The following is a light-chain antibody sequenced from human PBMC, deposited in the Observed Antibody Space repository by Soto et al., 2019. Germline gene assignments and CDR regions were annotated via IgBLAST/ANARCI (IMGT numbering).Light chain of an antibody. Sequence: DIQMTQSPSSLSASVGDRVTITCRASQSISSYLNCYQQKPGKAPKLLIYAASSLQSGVPSRFTGSGSGTDFPLTISSLQPEDFATYYCQQRYSTPPTFGQGTTLEIQ. CDR2: AAS. CDR1: QSISSY. J-gene: IGKJ2*01. CDR3: QQRYSTPPT. V-gene: IGKV1-39*01.